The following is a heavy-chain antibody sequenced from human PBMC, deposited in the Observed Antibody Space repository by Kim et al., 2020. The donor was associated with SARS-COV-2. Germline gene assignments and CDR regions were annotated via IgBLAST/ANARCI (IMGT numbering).Heavy chain of an antibody. CDR3: ARDIGGEAVAGNGYY. J-gene: IGHJ4*02. Sequence: GGSLRLSCAASGFTFSSYAMHWVRQAPGKGLEWVAVISYDGSNKYYADSVKGRFTISRDNSKNTLYLQMNSLRAEDTAVYYCARDIGGEAVAGNGYYWRQGTLVTVSS. CDR2: ISYDGSNK. D-gene: IGHD6-19*01. V-gene: IGHV3-30*04. CDR1: GFTFSSYA.